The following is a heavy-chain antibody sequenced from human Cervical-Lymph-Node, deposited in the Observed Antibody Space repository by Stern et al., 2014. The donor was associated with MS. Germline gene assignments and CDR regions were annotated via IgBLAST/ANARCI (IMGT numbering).Heavy chain of an antibody. D-gene: IGHD3-22*01. CDR2: IYPDDSDT. CDR1: GYSFNNQW. J-gene: IGHJ4*02. CDR3: AIRRSGFYYFDS. V-gene: IGHV5-51*01. Sequence: GQLVQSGAEVKQTGEALKISCQASGYSFNNQWIACARLMPGEGLEWMGIIYPDDSDTRYWPSFQGQVTISADKSSSVAYLQWRRLKPSDTAIYFCAIRRSGFYYFDSWGQGTLVTVSS.